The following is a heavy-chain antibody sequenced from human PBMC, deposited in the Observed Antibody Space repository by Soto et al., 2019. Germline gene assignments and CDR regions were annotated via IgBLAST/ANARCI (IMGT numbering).Heavy chain of an antibody. Sequence: TLSLTCTVSGYSIGSGSYWAWIRQPPGKGPEWIASIYHGGTTFYNPSLKSRITISVDTSNNQFSLKLTSVTAADTAVYYCARVHVMVVAGSTFDYWGHGTLVTVSS. CDR2: IYHGGTT. D-gene: IGHD6-19*01. V-gene: IGHV4-38-2*02. J-gene: IGHJ4*01. CDR3: ARVHVMVVAGSTFDY. CDR1: GYSIGSGSY.